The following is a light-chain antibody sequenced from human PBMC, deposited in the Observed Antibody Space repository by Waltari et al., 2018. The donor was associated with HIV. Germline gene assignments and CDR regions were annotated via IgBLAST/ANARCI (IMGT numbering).Light chain of an antibody. Sequence: DIQMTQSPSSLSASVGDRVTITCWASQGISNSLAWYQQKPGKAPKLLLYGASRLQTGVPSRFSGSGSGTDFALTISRLQPEDFATYYCQQYYDSLMYTFGQGTKLEIK. V-gene: IGKV1-NL1*01. J-gene: IGKJ2*01. CDR1: QGISNS. CDR2: GAS. CDR3: QQYYDSLMYT.